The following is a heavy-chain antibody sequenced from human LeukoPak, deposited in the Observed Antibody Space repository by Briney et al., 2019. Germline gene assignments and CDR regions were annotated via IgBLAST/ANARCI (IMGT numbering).Heavy chain of an antibody. Sequence: GGSLRLSCAASGFTFSTYAMSSVRQAPGKGLEWVSAISGSGDRTFYADSVEGRFTVSRDNSKNTLYLQMNSLRPEDTAEYYCARYCVTTNCDVSSHYGMDVWGQGTTVTVSS. V-gene: IGHV3-23*01. CDR3: ARYCVTTNCDVSSHYGMDV. CDR2: ISGSGDRT. J-gene: IGHJ6*02. D-gene: IGHD2-2*01. CDR1: GFTFSTYA.